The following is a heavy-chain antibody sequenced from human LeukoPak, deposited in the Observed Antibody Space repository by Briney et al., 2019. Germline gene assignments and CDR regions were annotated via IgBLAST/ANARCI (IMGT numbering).Heavy chain of an antibody. CDR1: GGSFSGYY. J-gene: IGHJ4*02. CDR2: INHSGST. CDR3: ARLGYSSGWYYFDY. V-gene: IGHV4-34*01. Sequence: KSSETLSLTCAVYGGSFSGYYWSWIRQPPGKGLEWIGEINHSGSTNYNPSLKSRVTISVDTSKNQFSLKLSSVTAADTAVYYCARLGYSSGWYYFDYWGQGTLVTVSS. D-gene: IGHD6-19*01.